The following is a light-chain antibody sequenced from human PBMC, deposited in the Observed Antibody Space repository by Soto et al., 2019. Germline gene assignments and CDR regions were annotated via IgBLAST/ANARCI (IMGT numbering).Light chain of an antibody. Sequence: EVLMTHSPDTLYVSPLEIVTLSFRASQSVSDKLAWYQQKPGQAPKVLIYRASIRATGIPARFSGSGSGTDFTLTISSLEPEDFAVYYCQQRSNWPKKFGQGTKVDIK. V-gene: IGKV3-11*01. CDR1: QSVSDK. CDR2: RAS. CDR3: QQRSNWPKK. J-gene: IGKJ1*01.